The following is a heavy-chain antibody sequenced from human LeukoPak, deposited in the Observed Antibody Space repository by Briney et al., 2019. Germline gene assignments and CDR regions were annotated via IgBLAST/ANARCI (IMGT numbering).Heavy chain of an antibody. CDR3: AREITIFGVVQRFDY. D-gene: IGHD3-3*01. CDR2: IIPIFGTA. CDR1: GGTFSSYA. V-gene: IGHV1-69*05. J-gene: IGHJ4*02. Sequence: SVKVSCKASGGTFSSYAISWVRQAPGQGLEWMGRIIPIFGTANYAQKFQGRVTITTDESTSTAYMELSSLRSEDTAVYYCAREITIFGVVQRFDYLGQGTLVTVSS.